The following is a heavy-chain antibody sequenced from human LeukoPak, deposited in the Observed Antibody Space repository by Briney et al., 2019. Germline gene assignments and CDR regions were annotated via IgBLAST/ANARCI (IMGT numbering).Heavy chain of an antibody. V-gene: IGHV4-39*01. CDR3: ARRVGWLQSADI. Sequence: SETLSLTCTVSGGSISSSSYYWGWIRQPPGKGLEWIGSIYYSGSTHYNPSLKSRVTISVDTSKNQFSLKLSSVTAADTAVYYCARRVGWLQSADIWGQGTMVTVSS. D-gene: IGHD5-24*01. CDR1: GGSISSSSYY. J-gene: IGHJ3*02. CDR2: IYYSGST.